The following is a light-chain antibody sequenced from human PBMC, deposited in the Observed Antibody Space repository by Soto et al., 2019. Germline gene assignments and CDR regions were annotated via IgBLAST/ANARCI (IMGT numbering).Light chain of an antibody. CDR3: QQYNNWPPIT. CDR2: GAS. V-gene: IGKV3-15*01. Sequence: EIVMTQSPATLSVSPGERSTLSCRSSESVSSNLAWYQQKPCQAPRLLIYGASTRATGIPARFSGSGSGTESTLTISSLQSEDFAVYYCQQYNNWPPITFGQGTRLEIK. J-gene: IGKJ5*01. CDR1: ESVSSN.